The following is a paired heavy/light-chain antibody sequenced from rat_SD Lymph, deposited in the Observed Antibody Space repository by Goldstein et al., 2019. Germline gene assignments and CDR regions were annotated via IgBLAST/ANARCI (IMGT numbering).Light chain of an antibody. Sequence: DIQMTQSPASLSASLEEIVTITCQASQDIGNWLAWYQQKPGKSPQLLIYGATSLADGVPSRFSGSRSGTQYSLKISRLQVEDIGIYYCLQAYSAPFTFGSGTKLEIK. CDR2: GAT. V-gene: IGKV12S16*01. J-gene: IGKJ4*01. CDR1: QDIGNW. CDR3: LQAYSAPFT.
Heavy chain of an antibody. Sequence: EVQLVESGGNLVQPGRSLKLSCAASGFTFSDYNMAWVRQAPPKGLEWVASISYGGSNTHYGHSVKGRFTISRDNAKSTLNLQLDSLRSEDTATYYCARSANYYFDYWGQGVMVTVSS. D-gene: IGHD1-10*01. CDR3: ARSANYYFDY. CDR2: ISYGGSNT. J-gene: IGHJ2*01. CDR1: GFTFSDYN. V-gene: IGHV5-7*01.